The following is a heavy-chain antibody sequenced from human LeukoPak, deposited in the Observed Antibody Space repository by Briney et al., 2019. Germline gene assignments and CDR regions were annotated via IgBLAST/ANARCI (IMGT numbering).Heavy chain of an antibody. CDR1: GFTFDDYG. D-gene: IGHD6-19*01. CDR3: ARTVSSAGWSDDAFDI. J-gene: IGHJ3*02. Sequence: PGGSLRLSCAASGFTFDDYGMSWARQAPGKGLEWVSGINWDGGSTGYADSVKGRFTISRDNAKNFLYLQMNSLRAEDTALCYCARTVSSAGWSDDAFDIWGQGTMVTVSS. CDR2: INWDGGST. V-gene: IGHV3-20*04.